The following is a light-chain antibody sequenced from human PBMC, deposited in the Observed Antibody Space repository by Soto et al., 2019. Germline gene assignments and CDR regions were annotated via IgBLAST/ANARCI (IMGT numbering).Light chain of an antibody. J-gene: IGKJ4*01. Sequence: EFVLTQSPGTLSLSPGERATLSCRASQTVRNNYLAWYQQKPGQAPRLLIYDASNRATGIPARFSGSGSGTDFTLTISSLEPEDFAVYYCQQRYNWPLTFGGGTKVDIK. CDR3: QQRYNWPLT. V-gene: IGKV3-11*01. CDR1: QTVRNNY. CDR2: DAS.